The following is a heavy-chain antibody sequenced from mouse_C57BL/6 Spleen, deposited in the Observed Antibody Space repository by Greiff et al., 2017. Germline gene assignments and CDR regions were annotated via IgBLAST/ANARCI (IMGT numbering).Heavy chain of an antibody. Sequence: VQLQQSVAELVRPGASVKLSCTASGFNIKNTYMHWVKQRPEQGLEWIGRIDPANGSTKYAPKFQGKATITADTSSNPAYLQLSSLTSEDTAVYYCARLDYYGSSAWAMDYWGQGTSVTVSS. D-gene: IGHD1-1*01. CDR2: IDPANGST. CDR1: GFNIKNTY. J-gene: IGHJ4*01. CDR3: ARLDYYGSSAWAMDY. V-gene: IGHV14-3*01.